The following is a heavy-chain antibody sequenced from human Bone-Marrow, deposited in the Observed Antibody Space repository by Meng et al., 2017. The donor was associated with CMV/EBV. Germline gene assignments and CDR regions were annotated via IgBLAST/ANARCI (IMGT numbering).Heavy chain of an antibody. D-gene: IGHD1-26*01. CDR3: ARGGSPDY. V-gene: IGHV4-38-2*02. J-gene: IGHJ4*02. CDR1: GYSISSGYY. Sequence: SETLSLTCTVSGYSISSGYYWGWIRQPPGKGLEWIGSIYHSGSTYYNPSLKSRVTISVDTSKNQFSLKLSSVTAADTAVYYCARGGSPDYWGQGTRVTGSS. CDR2: IYHSGST.